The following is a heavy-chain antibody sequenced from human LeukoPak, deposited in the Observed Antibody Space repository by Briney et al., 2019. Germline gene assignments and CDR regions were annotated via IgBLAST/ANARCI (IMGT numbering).Heavy chain of an antibody. Sequence: SETLSLTCAVYVGSFSGSYWTWIRQPPGKGLEWIGEINHSGSTNYNPSLKSRVTISVDTSKNQFSLKLSSVTAADTAVYYCARRPGSFDPWGQGTLVTVSS. V-gene: IGHV4-34*01. CDR2: INHSGST. J-gene: IGHJ5*02. CDR1: VGSFSGSY. CDR3: ARRPGSFDP.